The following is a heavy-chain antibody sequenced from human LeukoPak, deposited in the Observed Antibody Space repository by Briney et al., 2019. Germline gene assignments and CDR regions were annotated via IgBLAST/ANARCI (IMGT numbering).Heavy chain of an antibody. D-gene: IGHD3-9*01. V-gene: IGHV3-73*01. Sequence: GGSLRLSCAASGFTFSGSAMHWVRQASGKGLEWVGRIRSKSNRYATAYAASVKGRFTISRDDSKNTAYMQMNSLKTEDTAVYYCTRLTVVNFDLWGRGTLVTVSS. CDR1: GFTFSGSA. CDR2: IRSKSNRYAT. J-gene: IGHJ2*01. CDR3: TRLTVVNFDL.